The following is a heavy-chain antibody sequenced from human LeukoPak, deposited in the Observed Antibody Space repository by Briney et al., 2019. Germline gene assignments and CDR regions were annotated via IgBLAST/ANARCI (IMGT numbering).Heavy chain of an antibody. V-gene: IGHV4-34*01. CDR1: GGSFSGYY. D-gene: IGHD3-9*01. Sequence: SETLSLTCAVYGGSFSGYYWSWIRQPPGKGLEWIGEINHSGSTNYNPSLKSRVTISVDTSKNQFSLKLSSVTAADTAVYYCARRTLRYFDWSPEFDYWGQGTLVTVSS. CDR2: INHSGST. J-gene: IGHJ4*02. CDR3: ARRTLRYFDWSPEFDY.